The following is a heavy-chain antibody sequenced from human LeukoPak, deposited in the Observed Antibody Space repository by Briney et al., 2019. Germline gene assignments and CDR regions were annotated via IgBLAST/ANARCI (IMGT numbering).Heavy chain of an antibody. CDR1: GFTFSSYE. CDR3: AKDMAAYYYASGNIDY. Sequence: GGSLRLSCAASGFTFSSYEMNWVRQAPGKGLGWVSYIGPSGSTKYYADSVKGRFTISRDNSKNSLYLQMNSLRAEDTALYYCAKDMAAYYYASGNIDYWGQGTLVTVSS. J-gene: IGHJ4*02. V-gene: IGHV3-48*03. CDR2: IGPSGSTK. D-gene: IGHD3-10*01.